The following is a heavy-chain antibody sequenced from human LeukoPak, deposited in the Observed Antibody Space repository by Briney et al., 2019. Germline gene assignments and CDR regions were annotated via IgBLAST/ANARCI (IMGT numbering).Heavy chain of an antibody. D-gene: IGHD1-26*01. Sequence: SETLSLTCTVSGASISSYYWSWIRQPPGKGLEWIGYIYYSGSTNYNPSLKSRVAIPVDTSKNQVSLRLISVTAADTAVYYCARGGSIVGATPHDTFDIWGQGTVVTVSS. CDR2: IYYSGST. V-gene: IGHV4-59*01. CDR1: GASISSYY. J-gene: IGHJ3*02. CDR3: ARGGSIVGATPHDTFDI.